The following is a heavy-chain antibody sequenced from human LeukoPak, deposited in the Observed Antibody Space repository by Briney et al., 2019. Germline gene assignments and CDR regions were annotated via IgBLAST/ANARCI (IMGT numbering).Heavy chain of an antibody. J-gene: IGHJ4*02. CDR1: GYSFSTYW. Sequence: PGESLKISCEGSGYSFSTYWIGWVRQMPGKGLEWMGIIYPANSDTRYSPSFQGQVTISADKSITTAYLQWSSLKASDTAIYYCARLPTISASGYFDYWGQGTLVTVSP. CDR3: ARLPTISASGYFDY. V-gene: IGHV5-51*01. CDR2: IYPANSDT. D-gene: IGHD6-13*01.